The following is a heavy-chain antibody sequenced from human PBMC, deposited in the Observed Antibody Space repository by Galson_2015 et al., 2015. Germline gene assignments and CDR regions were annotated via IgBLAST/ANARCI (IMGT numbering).Heavy chain of an antibody. CDR3: ARLRPGYYDSSGYYEEGWYFDY. CDR2: INPSGGST. D-gene: IGHD3-22*01. V-gene: IGHV1-46*01. J-gene: IGHJ4*02. Sequence: SVKVSCKASGYTFTSYYMHWVRQAPGQGLEWMGIINPSGGSTSYAQKSQGRVTMTRDTSTSTVYMELSSLKASDTAMYYCARLRPGYYDSSGYYEEGWYFDYWGQGTLVTVSS. CDR1: GYTFTSYY.